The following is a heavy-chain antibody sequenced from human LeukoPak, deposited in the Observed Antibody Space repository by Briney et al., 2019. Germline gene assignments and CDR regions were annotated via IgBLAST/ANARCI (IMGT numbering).Heavy chain of an antibody. J-gene: IGHJ4*02. Sequence: GGSLRLSCAASGFTFSSYSMNWVRQAPGKGLEWVAFIRYDGSNKYYADSVKGRFTISRDNSKNTLYLQMNSLRAEDTAVYYCAKYVNGDFWSGYYRVYWGQGTLVTVSS. V-gene: IGHV3-30*02. D-gene: IGHD3-3*01. CDR3: AKYVNGDFWSGYYRVY. CDR2: IRYDGSNK. CDR1: GFTFSSYS.